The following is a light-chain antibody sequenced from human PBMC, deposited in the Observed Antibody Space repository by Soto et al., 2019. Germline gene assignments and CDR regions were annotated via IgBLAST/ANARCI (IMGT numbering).Light chain of an antibody. J-gene: IGKJ4*01. V-gene: IGKV3-20*01. CDR3: QQYDSSPLT. CDR1: QSFSNSY. CDR2: GAS. Sequence: EIVLTQSPCTLSLAPGERATLSCRASQSFSNSYLAWYQQKPGQAPRLVIYGASRRATGIPDRFSASGSGTDFTLTISGLEPDDFAVYYCQQYDSSPLTFGGGTKV.